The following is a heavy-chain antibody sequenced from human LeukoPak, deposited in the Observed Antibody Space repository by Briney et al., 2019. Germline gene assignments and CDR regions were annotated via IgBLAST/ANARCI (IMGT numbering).Heavy chain of an antibody. CDR3: ARLPSFWSGSPPYYYCYYMEV. CDR1: GGSISSNSFY. J-gene: IGHJ6*03. D-gene: IGHD3-3*01. Sequence: SETLSLTCTVSGGSISSNSFYWGWIRQPPGKGLEWIGSIYYSGSTYYNPSLKSRVTVSEDTSKNQFSLRLSSVTAADTAVYYCARLPSFWSGSPPYYYCYYMEVWGKGTTVTVSS. CDR2: IYYSGST. V-gene: IGHV4-39*01.